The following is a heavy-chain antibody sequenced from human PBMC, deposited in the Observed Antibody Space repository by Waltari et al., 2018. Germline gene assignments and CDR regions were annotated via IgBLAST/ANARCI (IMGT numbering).Heavy chain of an antibody. D-gene: IGHD3-10*01. J-gene: IGHJ6*02. CDR3: ARGNTKYGMDV. CDR2: IANRANSYIT. CDR1: GFIFADHD. Sequence: VQLVESGGGLVHPGGSLRVSCVVSGFIFADHDMDWVRQAPGKAPEWVGRIANRANSYITEYPASMKGRFTISREDSKNLLFLQMTDLKSEDTAIYYCARGNTKYGMDVWGQGTTVTVSS. V-gene: IGHV3-72*01.